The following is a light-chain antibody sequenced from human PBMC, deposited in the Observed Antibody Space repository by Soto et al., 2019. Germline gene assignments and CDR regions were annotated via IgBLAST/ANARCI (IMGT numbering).Light chain of an antibody. Sequence: DIQMTQSPSSLSASVGDRVTITCRASQSISNYLNWYQQKPGKAPNLLIYAASSLQSGVPSRFSGSGSGTDFTLTINSLQPEDCATYYCQQSYSTPYTFGQGTKLEIK. CDR1: QSISNY. CDR2: AAS. CDR3: QQSYSTPYT. V-gene: IGKV1-39*01. J-gene: IGKJ2*01.